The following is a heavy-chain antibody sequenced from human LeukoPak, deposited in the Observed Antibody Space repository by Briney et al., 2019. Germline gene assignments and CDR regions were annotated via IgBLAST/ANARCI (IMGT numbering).Heavy chain of an antibody. CDR3: ARDFPSSGWYHPFDY. D-gene: IGHD6-19*01. J-gene: IGHJ4*02. Sequence: ASVKVSCKASGYTFTAYYMHWVRQAPGQGLEWMGWINPNSGGTNYAQKFRGRVTMTRDTSIGTVYMELSRLRSDDTAVYYCARDFPSSGWYHPFDYWGQGILVTVSS. CDR1: GYTFTAYY. CDR2: INPNSGGT. V-gene: IGHV1-2*02.